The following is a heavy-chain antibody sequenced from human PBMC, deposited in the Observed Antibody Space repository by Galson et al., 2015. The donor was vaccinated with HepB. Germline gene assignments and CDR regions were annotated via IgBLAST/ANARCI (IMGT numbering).Heavy chain of an antibody. CDR1: GFTFSESA. V-gene: IGHV3-73*01. J-gene: IGHJ6*02. CDR3: ARLDTGTLDV. Sequence: SLRLSCAASGFTFSESAIHWVRQASGKGLEWVGRIRSKANSYATTYGVSVGGRFTITRDDSKNTAYLQMNNLKSEDTGVYYCARLDTGTLDVWGQGTTVTVSS. CDR2: IRSKANSYAT. D-gene: IGHD3-10*01.